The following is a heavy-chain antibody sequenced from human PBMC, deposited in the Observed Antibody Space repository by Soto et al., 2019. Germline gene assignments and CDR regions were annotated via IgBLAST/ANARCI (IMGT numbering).Heavy chain of an antibody. CDR2: IYYTGNT. CDR1: GDSINSYY. V-gene: IGHV4-59*01. Sequence: QVHLQESGPGLVKPSETLSLTCSVSGDSINSYYWNWIRQPPGKGLEWIGYIYYTGNTNYNPSLKSRVTISLAMSKNQFSLSLSSVTAADTAVYYCARSGNNWFDPWGQGTLVTVSS. CDR3: ARSGNNWFDP. J-gene: IGHJ5*02.